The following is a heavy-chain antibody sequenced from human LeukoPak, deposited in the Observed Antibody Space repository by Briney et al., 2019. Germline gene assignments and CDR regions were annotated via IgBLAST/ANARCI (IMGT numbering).Heavy chain of an antibody. J-gene: IGHJ4*02. Sequence: PSETLSLTCTVSGGSISSYYWSWIRQPPGKGLEWIGYIYYSGSTNYNPSLKSRVTISVDTAKNQFSLKLSFVTAADTAVYYCARDAFEGFDYWGQGTLVTVSS. CDR3: ARDAFEGFDY. CDR2: IYYSGST. V-gene: IGHV4-59*01. D-gene: IGHD3-16*01. CDR1: GGSISSYY.